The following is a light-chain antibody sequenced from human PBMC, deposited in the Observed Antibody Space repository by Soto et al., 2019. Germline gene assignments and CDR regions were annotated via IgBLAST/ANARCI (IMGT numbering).Light chain of an antibody. CDR3: QQRSDWPLT. J-gene: IGKJ4*01. CDR1: QSVSTF. V-gene: IGKV3-11*01. CDR2: DAS. Sequence: EIVLTQSPATLSLSPGDRATLSCRASQSVSTFVAWYQQRPGQAPRLLIYDASNRATDISARFSGSGSGTDFTLTISSLEPEDFAVYYCQQRSDWPLTFGGGTKVEI.